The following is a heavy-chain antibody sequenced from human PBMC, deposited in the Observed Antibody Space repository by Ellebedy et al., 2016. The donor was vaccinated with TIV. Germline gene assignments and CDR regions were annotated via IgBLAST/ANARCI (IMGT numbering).Heavy chain of an antibody. CDR2: ISYDGSKK. V-gene: IGHV3-30-3*01. D-gene: IGHD2-15*01. CDR3: ARGTSMVVLGTFDY. Sequence: PGGSLRLSCAASGFTFRSYAVHWVRQAPGKGLEWVAVISYDGSKKYYADSVRGRFTISKDNSKSTLYLQMNSLRSDDTAVYYCARGTSMVVLGTFDYWGQGTLVTVSS. J-gene: IGHJ4*02. CDR1: GFTFRSYA.